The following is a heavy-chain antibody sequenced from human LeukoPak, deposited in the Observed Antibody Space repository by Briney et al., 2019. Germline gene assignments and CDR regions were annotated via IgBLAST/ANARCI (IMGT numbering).Heavy chain of an antibody. J-gene: IGHJ3*02. V-gene: IGHV4-59*01. D-gene: IGHD3-10*01. Sequence: SETLSLTCTVSGGSTSSYYWSWIRQPPGRGLEWIGYIYYSGSTNYNPSLKSRVTISVDTSKNQFSLKLSSVTAADTAVYYCARERLWFGELGAFDIWGQGTMVTVSS. CDR1: GGSTSSYY. CDR3: ARERLWFGELGAFDI. CDR2: IYYSGST.